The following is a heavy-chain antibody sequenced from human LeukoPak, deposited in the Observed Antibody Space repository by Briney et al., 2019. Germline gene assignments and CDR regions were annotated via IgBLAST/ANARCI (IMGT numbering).Heavy chain of an antibody. CDR3: AGERRYSYGSYYFDY. CDR1: GGTFSSYA. Sequence: SVKVSCKASGGTFSSYAISWVRQAPGQGLEWMGGIIPIFGTANYAQKFQGRVTITADESTSTAYMELSSLRSENTTVYYCAGERRYSYGSYYFDYWGQGTLVTVSS. CDR2: IIPIFGTA. D-gene: IGHD5-18*01. V-gene: IGHV1-69*13. J-gene: IGHJ4*02.